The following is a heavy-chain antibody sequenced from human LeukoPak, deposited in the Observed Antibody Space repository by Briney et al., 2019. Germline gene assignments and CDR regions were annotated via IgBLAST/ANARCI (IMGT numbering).Heavy chain of an antibody. Sequence: SETLSLTCTVSGGSISSGRFYWGWIRQPPGKGLEWIGSIYYSGSTYYNPSLKSRVILSLDKSANQFSLNLSSVTAADTAVYYCARFSPRAMGNYLDFWGQGTLVTVSS. D-gene: IGHD7-27*01. CDR2: IYYSGST. V-gene: IGHV4-39*07. CDR1: GGSISSGRFY. CDR3: ARFSPRAMGNYLDF. J-gene: IGHJ4*02.